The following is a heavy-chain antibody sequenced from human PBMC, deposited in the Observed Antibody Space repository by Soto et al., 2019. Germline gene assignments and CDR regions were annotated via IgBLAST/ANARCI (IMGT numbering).Heavy chain of an antibody. CDR1: GYSFFSYY. CDR3: ARGGATIFGVIYP. D-gene: IGHD3-3*02. Sequence: QVQLVQSGAAVGKPGASVKVSCKASGYSFFSYYIHWVRQAPGQGLEWMGRFLASGGNTDYAQRLRGRDPMTRATSTTNTASLELTRLTSDDKAVYYCARGGATIFGVIYPWGQGTRVTVSS. J-gene: IGHJ5*02. CDR2: FLASGGNT. V-gene: IGHV1-46*04.